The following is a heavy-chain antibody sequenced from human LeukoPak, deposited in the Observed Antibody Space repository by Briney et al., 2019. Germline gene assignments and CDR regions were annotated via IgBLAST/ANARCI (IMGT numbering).Heavy chain of an antibody. CDR2: IYHSGST. CDR3: ARADRYCSSTSCFNAFDI. V-gene: IGHV4-39*07. D-gene: IGHD2-2*01. J-gene: IGHJ3*02. CDR1: GGSISSSSYY. Sequence: SETLSLTCTVSGGSISSSSYYWGWVRQPPGKGLEWIGEIYHSGSTNYNPSLKSRVTISVDKSKNQFSLKLSSVTAADTAVYYCARADRYCSSTSCFNAFDIWGQGTMVTVSS.